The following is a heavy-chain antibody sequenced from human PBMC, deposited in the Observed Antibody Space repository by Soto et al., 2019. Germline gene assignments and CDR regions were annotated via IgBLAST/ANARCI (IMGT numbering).Heavy chain of an antibody. CDR2: IHYSGNT. CDR3: ARHGGRSSWSDY. Sequence: SETLSLTCTVSGGSISSSSYYWGWIRQPPGKGLEWIGSIHYSGNTNYNPSLKSRVTISVDTSKNQFSLKLSSVTAADTAVYYCARHGGRSSWSDYWGQGTLVTVSS. CDR1: GGSISSSSYY. V-gene: IGHV4-39*01. D-gene: IGHD6-13*01. J-gene: IGHJ4*02.